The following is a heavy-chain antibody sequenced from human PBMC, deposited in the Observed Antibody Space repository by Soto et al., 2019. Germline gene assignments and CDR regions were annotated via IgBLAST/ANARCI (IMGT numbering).Heavy chain of an antibody. CDR3: AKDGGWSLAVAGLFDY. Sequence: PWGSRRLSRGVGGATSCRGDTYCVRQAPGRGLEWVSGISDSGGSTYYADSVKGRFTISRDNAKNTLYLQMKSLRVEDTALYYCAKDGGWSLAVAGLFDYWGPGTQVTVSS. CDR2: ISDSGGST. J-gene: IGHJ4*02. CDR1: GATSCRGD. D-gene: IGHD6-19*01. V-gene: IGHV3-23*01.